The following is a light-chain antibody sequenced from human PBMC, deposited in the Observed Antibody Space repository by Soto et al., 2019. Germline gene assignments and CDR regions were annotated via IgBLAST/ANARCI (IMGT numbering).Light chain of an antibody. CDR1: SSDVGGYNY. CDR3: SSYTSISAYV. CDR2: DVS. V-gene: IGLV2-14*01. J-gene: IGLJ1*01. Sequence: QSVLTQPASVSGSPGQSITISCTGTSSDVGGYNYVSWYQQHPGKAPILMIYDVSNRPSGVSNRFSGSKSGNTASLTISGLQAEDEADYYCSSYTSISAYVFGTGSKVTVL.